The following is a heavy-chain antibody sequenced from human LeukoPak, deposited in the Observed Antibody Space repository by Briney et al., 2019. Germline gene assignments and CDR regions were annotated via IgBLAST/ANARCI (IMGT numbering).Heavy chain of an antibody. V-gene: IGHV3-74*01. CDR1: GFTFSTYW. CDR2: INPDGSTT. J-gene: IGHJ5*02. Sequence: GGSLRLSCAASGFTFSTYWMRWVRQAPGQGLVWVSRINPDGSTTSYADSVKGRFTISRDNAKNSVYLEMKSLRVEDTAGYFLARCSRVLVGVTRFGPWGERTLVTVSS. D-gene: IGHD1-26*01. CDR3: ARCSRVLVGVTRFGP.